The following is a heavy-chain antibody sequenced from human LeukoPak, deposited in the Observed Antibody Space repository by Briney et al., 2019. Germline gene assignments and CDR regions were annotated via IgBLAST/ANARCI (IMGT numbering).Heavy chain of an antibody. V-gene: IGHV4-59*08. D-gene: IGHD6-19*01. Sequence: SETLSLTCTVSGGTISTYYWSWIRQPPGKGLEWIGYIYYSGSTNYNPSLKSRVTISVDTSKNQFSLKLSSVTAADTAVYYCARSPARAVAPYYFDYWGQGTLVTVSS. CDR1: GGTISTYY. J-gene: IGHJ4*02. CDR2: IYYSGST. CDR3: ARSPARAVAPYYFDY.